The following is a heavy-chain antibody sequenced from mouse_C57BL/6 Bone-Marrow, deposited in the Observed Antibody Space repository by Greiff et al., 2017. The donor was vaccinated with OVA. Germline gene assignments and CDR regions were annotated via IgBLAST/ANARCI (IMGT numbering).Heavy chain of an antibody. CDR2: IHPNSGST. Sequence: QVQLQQSGAELVKPGASVKLSCKASGYTFTSYWMHWVKQRPGQGLEWIGMIHPNSGSTNYNEKFKSKATLTVDKSSSTAYMQLSSLTSEDSAVYYCARRYYGSSYVAWFAYWGQGTLVTVSA. D-gene: IGHD1-1*01. CDR1: GYTFTSYW. V-gene: IGHV1-64*01. CDR3: ARRYYGSSYVAWFAY. J-gene: IGHJ3*01.